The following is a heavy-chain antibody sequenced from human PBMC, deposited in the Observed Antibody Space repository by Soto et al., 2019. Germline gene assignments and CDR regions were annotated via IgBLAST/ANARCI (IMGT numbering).Heavy chain of an antibody. Sequence: ASVKVSCKACGYTFTSYGISWVRQAPGQGLEWMGWISAHNGNTNYAQKLQGKVTMTTETSTSTAYMELRSLRSDDTAVYKCAKNTREIPLWWGRLYSSGRQVWAHGTTVTVSS. CDR1: GYTFTSYG. V-gene: IGHV1-18*04. CDR2: ISAHNGNT. D-gene: IGHD1-26*01. CDR3: AKNTREIPLWWGRLYSSGRQV. J-gene: IGHJ6*02.